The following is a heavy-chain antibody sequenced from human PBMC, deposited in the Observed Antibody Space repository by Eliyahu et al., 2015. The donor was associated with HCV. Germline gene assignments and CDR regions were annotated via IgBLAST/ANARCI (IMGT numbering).Heavy chain of an antibody. Sequence: QVQLVQSGAEVKKPGASVKVSCKASGYTFTGYYMHWVRQAPGQGLEWMGRINPNSGVTNYVQEFQGRVTMTRDTSISTAYMELSSLRSDDTALYYCARAGNGDLDYWGQGTLVTVSS. D-gene: IGHD4-17*01. J-gene: IGHJ4*02. CDR2: INPNSGVT. V-gene: IGHV1-2*06. CDR1: GYTFTGYY. CDR3: ARAGNGDLDY.